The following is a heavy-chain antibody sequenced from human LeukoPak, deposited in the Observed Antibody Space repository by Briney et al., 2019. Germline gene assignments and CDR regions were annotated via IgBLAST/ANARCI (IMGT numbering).Heavy chain of an antibody. Sequence: SETLSLTCAVYGGSFSGYYWSWIRQPPGKGLEWIGEINHSGSTNYNPSLKSRVTISVDTSKNQFSLKLSSVTAADTAVYYCARGRCSSTSCYVRGYYYYYYMDVWGKGTTVTVSS. CDR1: GGSFSGYY. CDR3: ARGRCSSTSCYVRGYYYYYYMDV. CDR2: INHSGST. J-gene: IGHJ6*03. D-gene: IGHD2-2*01. V-gene: IGHV4-34*01.